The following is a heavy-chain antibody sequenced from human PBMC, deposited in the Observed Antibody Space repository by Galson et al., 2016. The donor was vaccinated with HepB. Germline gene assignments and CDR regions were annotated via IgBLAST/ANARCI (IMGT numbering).Heavy chain of an antibody. CDR3: ARGRAAIRGVVKKRNYFDY. J-gene: IGHJ4*02. CDR2: INQSGRG. Sequence: SETLSLTCTVSGGSISTTGYYWSWIRQHPGKGLEWIGEINQSGRGNYNPSLKSRVTISIDTSKNQFSLKLTSVTAADTAVYYCARGRAAIRGVVKKRNYFDYWGQGTLVPVSS. V-gene: IGHV4-34*01. CDR1: GGSISTTGYY. D-gene: IGHD4-23*01.